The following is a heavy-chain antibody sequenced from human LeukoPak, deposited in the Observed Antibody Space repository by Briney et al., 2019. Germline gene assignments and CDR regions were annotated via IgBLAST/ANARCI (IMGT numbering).Heavy chain of an antibody. Sequence: SGESLRLSCVASEFSFSSNWMSWVRQAPGKGLEWVAVIKQDGSEKYYVDSLKGRFTISRDNSKNTLYLQMNSLRAEDTAVYFCAKDARRSSGWWFFDHWGQGTLVTVSS. V-gene: IGHV3-7*05. CDR1: EFSFSSNW. CDR3: AKDARRSSGWWFFDH. CDR2: IKQDGSEK. J-gene: IGHJ4*02. D-gene: IGHD6-19*01.